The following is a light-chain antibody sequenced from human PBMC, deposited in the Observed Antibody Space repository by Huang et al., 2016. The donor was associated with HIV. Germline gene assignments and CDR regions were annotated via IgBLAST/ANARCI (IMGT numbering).Light chain of an antibody. CDR3: LQLNSYPGA. J-gene: IGKJ3*01. Sequence: IQLTQSPSSLSASVGDRVTITCRASQDIGIYLAWYQQKPGKAPNILFYSASTLESGVPSRFSGSGSGTDFPLTTNNLQPEDFATSYCLQLNSYPGAFGPGTNVDV. V-gene: IGKV1-9*01. CDR2: SAS. CDR1: QDIGIY.